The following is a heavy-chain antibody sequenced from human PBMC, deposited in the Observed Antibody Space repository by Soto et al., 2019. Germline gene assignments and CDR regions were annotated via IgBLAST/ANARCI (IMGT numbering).Heavy chain of an antibody. Sequence: SETLSLTCTVSGGSVSSGSYYWSWIRQPPGKGLEWIGYIYYSGSTNYNPSLKSRVTISVDTSKNQFSLKLSSVTAADTAVYYCAYFTRLNWFDPWGQGILVTVSS. CDR2: IYYSGST. CDR1: GGSVSSGSYY. J-gene: IGHJ5*02. D-gene: IGHD1-1*01. CDR3: AYFTRLNWFDP. V-gene: IGHV4-61*01.